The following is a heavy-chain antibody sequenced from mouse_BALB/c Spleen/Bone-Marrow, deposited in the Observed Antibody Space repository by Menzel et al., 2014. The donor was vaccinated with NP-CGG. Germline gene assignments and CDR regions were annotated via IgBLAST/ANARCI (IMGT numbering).Heavy chain of an antibody. J-gene: IGHJ2*01. D-gene: IGHD1-1*01. CDR1: GFTFXSYG. Sequence: EVNVVDSGGGLVQPGGSLKLSCAASGFTFXSYGMSWVRQTPDKRLELVATINSNGGSTYYPDSVKGRFTISRDNAKNTLYLQMSSLKSEDTAMYYCARERYYGNGRIFEYWGQGTTLTVSS. V-gene: IGHV5-6-3*01. CDR2: INSNGGST. CDR3: ARERYYGNGRIFEY.